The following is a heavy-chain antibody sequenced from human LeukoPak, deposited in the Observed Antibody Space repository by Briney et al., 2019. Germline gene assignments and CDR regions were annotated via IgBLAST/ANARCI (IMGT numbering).Heavy chain of an antibody. CDR3: ARDGAFDI. CDR1: GGSISNYY. J-gene: IGHJ3*02. V-gene: IGHV4-59*01. CDR2: IYSSGST. Sequence: SGTLSLTCTVSGGSISNYYWSWIRQPPGKGLEWIGYIYSSGSTNYNPSLKSRVTISVDTSKNQFSLRLNSVTAADTAVYYCARDGAFDIWGQGTMVTVSS.